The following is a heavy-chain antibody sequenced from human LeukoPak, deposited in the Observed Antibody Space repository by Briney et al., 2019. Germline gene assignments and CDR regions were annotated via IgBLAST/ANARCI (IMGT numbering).Heavy chain of an antibody. Sequence: SETLSLTCAVYGGSFSGYYWSWIRQPPGKGLEWVGEINHSGSTNYNPSLKSRVTISVDTSKNQFSLKLSSVTDAATAVYYCARQLAGRRNYYGSGSALPCFDLWGRGTLVTVSS. V-gene: IGHV4-34*01. J-gene: IGHJ2*01. CDR2: INHSGST. CDR3: ARQLAGRRNYYGSGSALPCFDL. D-gene: IGHD3-10*01. CDR1: GGSFSGYY.